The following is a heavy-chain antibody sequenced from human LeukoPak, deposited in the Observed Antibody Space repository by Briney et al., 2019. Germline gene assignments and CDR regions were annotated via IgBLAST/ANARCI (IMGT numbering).Heavy chain of an antibody. CDR2: IYSSVST. D-gene: IGHD1-26*01. J-gene: IGHJ4*02. Sequence: PSETLSLTCTVSGGSISSNAYYWAWIRQPPGKGLEWIGSIYSSVSTYCNPSLKSRVTISVDTSKNQFSLRLSSVTAADTALYYCAYSGSYGHLGYWGQGIPVTVAS. CDR3: AYSGSYGHLGY. CDR1: GGSISSNAYY. V-gene: IGHV4-39*01.